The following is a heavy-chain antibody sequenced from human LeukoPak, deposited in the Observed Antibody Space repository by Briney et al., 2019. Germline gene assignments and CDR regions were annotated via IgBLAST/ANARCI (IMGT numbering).Heavy chain of an antibody. Sequence: GGSLRLSCAASGFTFDDYAMHWVRQAPGKGREWGSGISWNSGSIGYADSVKGRFTISRDNAKNSLYLQMNSLRAEDTALYYCAKDIAAAGGGRLDYWGQGTLVTVSS. CDR3: AKDIAAAGGGRLDY. CDR2: ISWNSGSI. V-gene: IGHV3-9*01. J-gene: IGHJ4*02. D-gene: IGHD6-13*01. CDR1: GFTFDDYA.